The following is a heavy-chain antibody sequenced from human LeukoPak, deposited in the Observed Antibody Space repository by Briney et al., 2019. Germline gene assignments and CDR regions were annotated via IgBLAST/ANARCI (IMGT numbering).Heavy chain of an antibody. CDR1: GYTLTELS. V-gene: IGHV1-24*01. D-gene: IGHD3-22*01. Sequence: ASVKVSCKVSGYTLTELSMHWVRQAPGKGLEWMGGFDPEDGETIYAQKFQGRVTMTEDTSTDTAYMELSRLRSDDTAVYYCAGDPYYYDSSGYRSDAFDIWGQGTMVTVSS. J-gene: IGHJ3*02. CDR2: FDPEDGET. CDR3: AGDPYYYDSSGYRSDAFDI.